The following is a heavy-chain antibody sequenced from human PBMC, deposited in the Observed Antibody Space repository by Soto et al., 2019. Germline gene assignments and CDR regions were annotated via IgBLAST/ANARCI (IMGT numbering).Heavy chain of an antibody. CDR3: ARGARAAREGYYYGMDV. Sequence: VGSLRLSCAASGFTFSSYEMNWVRQAPGKGLEWVSYISSSGSTIYYADSVKGRFTISRDNAKNSLYLQMNSLRAEDTAVYYCARGARAAREGYYYGMDVWGQGTTVTVSS. D-gene: IGHD6-6*01. J-gene: IGHJ6*02. CDR2: ISSSGSTI. CDR1: GFTFSSYE. V-gene: IGHV3-48*03.